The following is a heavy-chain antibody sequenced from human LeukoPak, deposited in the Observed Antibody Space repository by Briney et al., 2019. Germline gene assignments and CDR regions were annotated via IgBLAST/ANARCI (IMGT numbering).Heavy chain of an antibody. CDR1: GYTFTDYY. J-gene: IGHJ4*02. D-gene: IGHD2-2*01. Sequence: ASVKVSCKASGYTFTDYYMHWVRQAPGQGLEWMGWINVNGGGTNYAQRFQDRVTMTRDTSITTAYMALNRLKSDDTAVYYCARRYCSSTSCYYFDYWGQGTLVTVSS. CDR2: INVNGGGT. CDR3: ARRYCSSTSCYYFDY. V-gene: IGHV1-2*02.